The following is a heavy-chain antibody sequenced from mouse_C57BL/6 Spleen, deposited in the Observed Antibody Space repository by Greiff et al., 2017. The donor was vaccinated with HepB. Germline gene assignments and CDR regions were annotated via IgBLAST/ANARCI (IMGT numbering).Heavy chain of an antibody. CDR1: GYTFTSYW. J-gene: IGHJ1*03. CDR3: ARPPITTGGSWYFDV. Sequence: QVQLQQPGAELVKPGASVKLSCKASGYTFTSYWMQWVKQRPGQGLEWIGEIDPSDSYTNYNQKFKGKATLTVDTSSSTAYMQLSSLTSEDSAVYYCARPPITTGGSWYFDVWGTGTTVTVSS. CDR2: IDPSDSYT. V-gene: IGHV1-50*01. D-gene: IGHD1-1*01.